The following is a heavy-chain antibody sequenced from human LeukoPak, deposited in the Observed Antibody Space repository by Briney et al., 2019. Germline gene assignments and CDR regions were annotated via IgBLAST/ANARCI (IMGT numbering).Heavy chain of an antibody. J-gene: IGHJ4*02. Sequence: GGSLRLSCTISGFTFDNYGMSWVRQAPGKGLEWVSAISGSGGSTYYADSVKGRFTISRDNSKNTLYLQMNSLRAEDTAVYYCAKDFSGVPVDTAMVFRIFDYWGQGTLVTVSS. CDR1: GFTFDNYG. D-gene: IGHD5-18*01. V-gene: IGHV3-23*01. CDR3: AKDFSGVPVDTAMVFRIFDY. CDR2: ISGSGGST.